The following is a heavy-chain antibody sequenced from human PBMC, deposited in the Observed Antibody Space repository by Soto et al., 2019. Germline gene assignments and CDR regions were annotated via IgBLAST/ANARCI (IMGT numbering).Heavy chain of an antibody. CDR3: AKPTYDSSGYYFDY. Sequence: GGSLRLSCAASGFTFSSYGMHWVRQAPGKGLEWVAVIWYDGSNKYYADSVKGRFTISRDNSKNTLYLQMNSLRAEDTAVYYCAKPTYDSSGYYFDYWGQGTLVTVSS. V-gene: IGHV3-33*06. CDR1: GFTFSSYG. CDR2: IWYDGSNK. J-gene: IGHJ4*02. D-gene: IGHD3-22*01.